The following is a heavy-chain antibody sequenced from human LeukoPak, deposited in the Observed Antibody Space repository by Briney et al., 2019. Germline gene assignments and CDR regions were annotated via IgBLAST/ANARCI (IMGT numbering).Heavy chain of an antibody. Sequence: SETLSLTCTVSGGSISSSSYYWGRIRQPPGKGLEWIGSIYYSGSTYYNPSLKSRVTISVDTSKNQFSLKLSSVTAADTAVYYCARRVPAATTDYYYYYMDVWGKGTTVTVSS. V-gene: IGHV4-39*01. CDR2: IYYSGST. CDR1: GGSISSSSYY. D-gene: IGHD2-2*01. J-gene: IGHJ6*03. CDR3: ARRVPAATTDYYYYYMDV.